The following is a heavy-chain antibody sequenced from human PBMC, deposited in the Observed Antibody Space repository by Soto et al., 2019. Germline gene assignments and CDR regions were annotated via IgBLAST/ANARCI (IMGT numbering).Heavy chain of an antibody. V-gene: IGHV1-69*02. J-gene: IGHJ4*02. Sequence: QVQLVQSGAEVKKPGSSVRVSCKASGGTLNRNTISWVRQAPGQGLEWMGRIIPMFGIQKYAQKFQGRVTITADRATNIAYMELSSLRSADTAVYYCARGTTATTYYFDCWGQGSLVTVSS. CDR1: GGTLNRNT. D-gene: IGHD4-17*01. CDR2: IIPMFGIQ. CDR3: ARGTTATTYYFDC.